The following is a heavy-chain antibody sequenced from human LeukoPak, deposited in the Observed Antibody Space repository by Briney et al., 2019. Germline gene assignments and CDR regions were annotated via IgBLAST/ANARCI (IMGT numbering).Heavy chain of an antibody. CDR3: ARETMYALDI. Sequence: GGSLRLSCAASGFTFKSYGMQWVRQAPGKGLEWVAVMWYDGSYQSYADSLKGRFTISRDNFKNTLYLQMNSLRVEDTAVYYCARETMYALDIWGQGTMVTVSS. V-gene: IGHV3-33*01. J-gene: IGHJ3*02. D-gene: IGHD3-10*02. CDR1: GFTFKSYG. CDR2: MWYDGSYQ.